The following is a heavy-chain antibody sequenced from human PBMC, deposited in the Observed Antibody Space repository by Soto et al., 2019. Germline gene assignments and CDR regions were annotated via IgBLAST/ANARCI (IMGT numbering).Heavy chain of an antibody. D-gene: IGHD3-3*01. J-gene: IGHJ4*02. Sequence: EVQLVESGGGLVQPGGSLRLSCAASGFTVSSNYMSWVRQAPGKGLEWVSVIYSGGSTYYADSVKGRFTISRDNSKNTLYLQMNSLRAEDTAVYYCARARTPSEFWSGYFPWYFYYWGQGILVTVSS. CDR1: GFTVSSNY. CDR2: IYSGGST. CDR3: ARARTPSEFWSGYFPWYFYY. V-gene: IGHV3-66*01.